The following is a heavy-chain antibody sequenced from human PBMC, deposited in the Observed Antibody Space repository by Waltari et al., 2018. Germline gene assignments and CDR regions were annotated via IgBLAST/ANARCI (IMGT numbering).Heavy chain of an antibody. J-gene: IGHJ3*01. D-gene: IGHD3-3*01. Sequence: QVQLQESGPGLLKPSETLSLTCSVSGGSITSSNYYWGWIRQPPGKGLEWIGSVFYNGDTYYNPSLKSRVTVSVDMSKNQVSLKLSSVTAADTAVYYCTRASIFGVALDAFDLWGQGTMVSVSS. CDR2: VFYNGDT. CDR3: TRASIFGVALDAFDL. CDR1: GGSITSSNYY. V-gene: IGHV4-39*01.